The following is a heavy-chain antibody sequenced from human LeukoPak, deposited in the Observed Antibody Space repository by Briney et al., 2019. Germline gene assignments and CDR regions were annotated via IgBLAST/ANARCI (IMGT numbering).Heavy chain of an antibody. Sequence: GGSLRLSCAASGFTFSNYAMSWVRRAPGKGLEWVSSISGTGDSTYYAQSVKGRFSISRDNSKNTLNLQMDSLRADDTAPYFCAKDPYNVAVANTNGWFDPWGQGTLVTVSS. CDR3: AKDPYNVAVANTNGWFDP. D-gene: IGHD2-15*01. CDR1: GFTFSNYA. V-gene: IGHV3-23*01. J-gene: IGHJ5*02. CDR2: ISGTGDST.